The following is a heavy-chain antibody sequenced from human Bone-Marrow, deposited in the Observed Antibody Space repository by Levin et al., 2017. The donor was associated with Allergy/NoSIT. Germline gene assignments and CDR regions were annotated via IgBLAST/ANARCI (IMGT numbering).Heavy chain of an antibody. CDR3: ARLGLGSGSYYPYYYYGMDV. CDR1: GYSFTSYW. V-gene: IGHV5-51*01. CDR2: IYPGDSDT. Sequence: GESLKISCKGSGYSFTSYWIGWVRQMPGKGLEWMGIIYPGDSDTRYSPSFQGQVTISADKSISTAYLQWSSLKASDTAMYYCARLGLGSGSYYPYYYYGMDVWGQGTTVTVSS. D-gene: IGHD3-10*01. J-gene: IGHJ6*02.